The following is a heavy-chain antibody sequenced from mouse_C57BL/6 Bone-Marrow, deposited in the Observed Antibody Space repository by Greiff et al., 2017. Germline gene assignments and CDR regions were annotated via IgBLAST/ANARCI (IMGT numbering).Heavy chain of an antibody. V-gene: IGHV1-64*01. CDR3: ARHDSGAYFDD. CDR1: GYTFTSYW. Sequence: QVQLQQPGAELVKPGASVKLSCKASGYTFTSYWMHWVKQRPGQGLEWIGMIHPNSGSTNYNEKFKSKATLTVDKSSSTAYMQLSSLTSADSAVYYCARHDSGAYFDDWGQGTTLTVSS. CDR2: IHPNSGST. D-gene: IGHD3-1*01. J-gene: IGHJ2*01.